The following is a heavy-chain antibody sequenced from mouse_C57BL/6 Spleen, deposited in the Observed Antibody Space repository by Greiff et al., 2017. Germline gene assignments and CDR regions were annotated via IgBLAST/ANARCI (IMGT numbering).Heavy chain of an antibody. CDR2: INPYNGGT. CDR1: GYTFTDYY. CDR3: APLHYYGSSSFAY. Sequence: VQLQQSGPVLVKPGASVKMSCKASGYTFTDYYMNWVKQSHGKSLEWIGVINPYNGGTSYNQKFKGKATLTVDKSSSTAYMELNSLTSEDSAVYYCAPLHYYGSSSFAYWGQGTLVTVSA. D-gene: IGHD1-1*01. V-gene: IGHV1-19*01. J-gene: IGHJ3*01.